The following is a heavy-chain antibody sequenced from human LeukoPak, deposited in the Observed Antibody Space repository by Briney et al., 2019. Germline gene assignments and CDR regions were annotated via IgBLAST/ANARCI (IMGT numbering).Heavy chain of an antibody. Sequence: ALRLSCAASGFTFDDYAMHWVRQAPGKGLEWVSGISWNSGTIGYADSVKGRFTISRDNAKNSLYLQMNSLRAEDTAVYYCARDSGSYLYYFDYWGQGTLVTVSS. D-gene: IGHD1-26*01. CDR3: ARDSGSYLYYFDY. CDR1: GFTFDDYA. V-gene: IGHV3-9*01. J-gene: IGHJ4*02. CDR2: ISWNSGTI.